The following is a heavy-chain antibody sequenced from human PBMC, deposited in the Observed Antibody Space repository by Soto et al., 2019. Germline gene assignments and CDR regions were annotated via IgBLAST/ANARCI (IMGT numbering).Heavy chain of an antibody. J-gene: IGHJ4*02. V-gene: IGHV1-69*04. CDR1: GGTFSSYT. CDR3: ARERRYCSGGSCYGSPPKGRLDD. CDR2: IIPILGIA. D-gene: IGHD2-15*01. Sequence: VKVSCKASGGTFSSYTISWVRQAPGQGLEWMGRIIPILGIANYAQKFQGRVTITADKSTSTAYMELSSLRSEDTAVYYCARERRYCSGGSCYGSPPKGRLDDWGQGTLVTVSS.